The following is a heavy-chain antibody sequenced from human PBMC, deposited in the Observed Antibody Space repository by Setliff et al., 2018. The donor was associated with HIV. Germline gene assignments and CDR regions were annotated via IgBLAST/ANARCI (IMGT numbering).Heavy chain of an antibody. Sequence: SVKVSCKASRSTFNSHTINWVRQAPGQGLDWMGRIIPILGVANYAQRFQGKVTITADKSTSTAYMELTSLRFGDTAMYYCVRGVQSPPHYSYYYMDVWGEGTTVTVS. D-gene: IGHD3-3*01. V-gene: IGHV1-69*02. CDR1: RSTFNSHT. CDR3: VRGVQSPPHYSYYYMDV. CDR2: IIPILGVA. J-gene: IGHJ6*03.